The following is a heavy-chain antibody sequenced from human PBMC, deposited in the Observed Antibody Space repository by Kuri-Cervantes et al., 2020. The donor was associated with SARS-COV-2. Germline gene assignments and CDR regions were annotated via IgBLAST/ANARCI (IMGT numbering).Heavy chain of an antibody. CDR2: IYSGGST. J-gene: IGHJ4*02. CDR3: ASAFGGAWYYVFDY. CDR1: GFTVSSNY. D-gene: IGHD2-21*02. Sequence: GESLKISCAASGFTVSSNYMSWVRQAPGKGLEWVSVIYSGGSTYYADSVKGRFTISRDNSKNTLYLQMNSLRAEDTAVYYCASAFGGAWYYVFDYWGQGTLVTVSS. V-gene: IGHV3-53*01.